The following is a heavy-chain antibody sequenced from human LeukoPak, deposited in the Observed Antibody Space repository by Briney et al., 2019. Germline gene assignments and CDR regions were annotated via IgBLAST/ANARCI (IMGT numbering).Heavy chain of an antibody. Sequence: GESLKISCKGSGYSFTSYWIGWVRQMPGKGLEWMGIIYPGDSDTRYSPSFQGQVTISADKSISTAYLQWSSPKASDTAMYYCASGYDFWSGSYGMDVWGQGTTVTVSS. CDR3: ASGYDFWSGSYGMDV. CDR2: IYPGDSDT. D-gene: IGHD3-3*01. CDR1: GYSFTSYW. J-gene: IGHJ6*02. V-gene: IGHV5-51*01.